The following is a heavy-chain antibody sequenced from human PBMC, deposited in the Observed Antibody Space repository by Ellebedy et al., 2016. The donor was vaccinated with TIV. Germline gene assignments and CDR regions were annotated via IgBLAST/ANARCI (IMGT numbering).Heavy chain of an antibody. CDR3: ARILRRGYYYDSSGYYYDRWFDP. D-gene: IGHD3-22*01. V-gene: IGHV1-18*04. J-gene: IGHJ5*02. CDR2: ISAYNGNT. Sequence: ASVKVSCXASGYTFTSYGISWVRQAPGQGLEWMGWISAYNGNTNYAQKLQGRVTMTTDTSTSTAYMELRSLRSDDTAVYYCARILRRGYYYDSSGYYYDRWFDPWGQGTLVTVSS. CDR1: GYTFTSYG.